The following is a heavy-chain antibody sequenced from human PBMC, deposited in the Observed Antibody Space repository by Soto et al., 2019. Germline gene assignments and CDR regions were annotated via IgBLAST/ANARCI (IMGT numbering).Heavy chain of an antibody. CDR3: ARQGFGALHDLVDV. D-gene: IGHD3-10*01. J-gene: IGHJ6*02. CDR1: GGSISSGGYS. CDR2: VHDSWGS. V-gene: IGHV4-30-2*01. Sequence: PSETLSLTCAVSGGSISSGGYSWSWIRQPPGKGLEWIGYVHDSWGSNYNPSLKSRVAISLDMSKSQFSLKLTSVTATDTAVYYCARQGFGALHDLVDVWGQGTTVTVSS.